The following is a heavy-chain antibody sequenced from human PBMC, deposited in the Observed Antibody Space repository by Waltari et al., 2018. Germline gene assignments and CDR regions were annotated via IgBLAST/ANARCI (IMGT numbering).Heavy chain of an antibody. D-gene: IGHD3-9*01. CDR2: IRSKAYGGTT. V-gene: IGHV3-49*03. CDR3: TRQDFDWDAFDI. Sequence: EVQLVESGGGLVQPGRSLRLSCTASGFTFGDYAMSWFRQAPGKGLEWVCFIRSKAYGGTTEYAASVKGRFTISRDDSKSIAYLQMNSLKTEDTAVYYCTRQDFDWDAFDIWGQGTMVTVSS. CDR1: GFTFGDYA. J-gene: IGHJ3*02.